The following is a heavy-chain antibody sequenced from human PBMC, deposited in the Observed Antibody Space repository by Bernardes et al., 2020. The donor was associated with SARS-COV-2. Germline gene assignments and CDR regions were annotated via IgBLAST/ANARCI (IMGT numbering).Heavy chain of an antibody. CDR1: GYTLTEFS. V-gene: IGHV1-24*01. CDR3: ATDDPAGAVFGVVIYALHI. Sequence: SVKVSCKVSGYTLTEFSMHWVRQAPGKGLEWLGGFDPQQHKIIYAQKFQGRVTMTEDTSTDTAYMELRSLRSEDTAVYYCATDDPAGAVFGVVIYALHIWGQGTMGTVSS. J-gene: IGHJ3*02. CDR2: FDPQQHKI. D-gene: IGHD3-3*01.